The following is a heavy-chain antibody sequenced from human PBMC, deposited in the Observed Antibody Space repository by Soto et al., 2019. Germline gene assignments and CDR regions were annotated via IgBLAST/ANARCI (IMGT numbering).Heavy chain of an antibody. D-gene: IGHD6-25*01. CDR1: GGSITSSSHF. CDR2: IYFTGNT. J-gene: IGHJ5*02. V-gene: IGHV4-39*01. Sequence: SETLSLTCSASGGSITSSSHFWGWVRQPPGKGLEWIGTIYFTGNTYYTTSLKSRLTMSIDTSKNEFSLRLYSVTAADTAVYYCAGQTFTIAAASYGSSNWFDPWRPRSLVTVSS. CDR3: AGQTFTIAAASYGSSNWFDP.